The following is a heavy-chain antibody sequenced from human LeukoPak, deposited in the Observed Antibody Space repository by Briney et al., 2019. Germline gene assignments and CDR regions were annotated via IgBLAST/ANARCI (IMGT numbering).Heavy chain of an antibody. CDR3: ARVRNTYFDILTDGRYLQH. J-gene: IGHJ1*01. Sequence: PGRSLRLSCAASGFTFSSYGMHWVRQAPGKGLEWVAAISFDGSNQFYADSVKGRFAISRDNSKTTLYLQTNSLRPEDTAVYYCARVRNTYFDILTDGRYLQHWGQGTQVTVSS. V-gene: IGHV3-30*03. D-gene: IGHD3-9*01. CDR2: ISFDGSNQ. CDR1: GFTFSSYG.